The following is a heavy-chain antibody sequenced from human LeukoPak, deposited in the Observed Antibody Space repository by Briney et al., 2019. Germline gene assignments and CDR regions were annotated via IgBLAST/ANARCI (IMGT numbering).Heavy chain of an antibody. J-gene: IGHJ6*03. Sequence: ASVKVSCKVSGYTLTELSMHWVRQAPGKGLEWMGGFDPEDGETIYAQKFQGRVTMTEDTSTDTAYMELSSLRSEDTAVYYCATGIGRVPIDQWEPRFYYYYYMDVWGKGTTVTVSS. CDR2: FDPEDGET. CDR3: ATGIGRVPIDQWEPRFYYYYYMDV. D-gene: IGHD1-26*01. CDR1: GYTLTELS. V-gene: IGHV1-24*01.